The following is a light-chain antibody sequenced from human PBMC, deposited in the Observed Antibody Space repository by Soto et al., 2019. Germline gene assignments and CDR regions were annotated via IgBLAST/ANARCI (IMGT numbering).Light chain of an antibody. J-gene: IGKJ4*01. CDR3: QQYGNSPPL. CDR1: QSVSSSY. V-gene: IGKV3-20*01. Sequence: IVLTQSPGTLSLSPGERATLSCRASQSVSSSYVAWYQQRPGQAPRLLIYGASPRATGIPDRFSGSGSRTDSTLTINRLEPKDFAVYYCQQYGNSPPLFGGGTKVEIK. CDR2: GAS.